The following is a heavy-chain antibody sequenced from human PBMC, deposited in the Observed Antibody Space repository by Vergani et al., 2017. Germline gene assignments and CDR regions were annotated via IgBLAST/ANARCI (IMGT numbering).Heavy chain of an antibody. CDR2: IYYSGST. Sequence: QVQLQESGPGLVKPSQTLSLTCTVSGGSISSGGYYWSWIRQHPGKGLEWIGYIYYSGSTYYNPSLKSRVTISVDTSKNQFSLKLGSVTAADTAVYYCARDRDTAMRAHAFDIWGQGTMVTVSS. D-gene: IGHD5-18*01. CDR3: ARDRDTAMRAHAFDI. V-gene: IGHV4-31*03. CDR1: GGSISSGGYY. J-gene: IGHJ3*02.